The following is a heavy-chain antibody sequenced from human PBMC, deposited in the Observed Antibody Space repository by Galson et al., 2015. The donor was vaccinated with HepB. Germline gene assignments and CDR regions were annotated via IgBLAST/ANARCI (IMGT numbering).Heavy chain of an antibody. D-gene: IGHD1-26*01. CDR1: GFTFSDYY. Sequence: SLRLSCAASGFTFSDYYMSWIRQAPGKGLEWVSYISSSGSTIYYADSVKGRFTISRDNAKNSLYLQMNSLRAEDTAVYYCARDYVLGWELLKGLYYYGMDVWGQGTTVTVSS. CDR2: ISSSGSTI. CDR3: ARDYVLGWELLKGLYYYGMDV. J-gene: IGHJ6*02. V-gene: IGHV3-11*04.